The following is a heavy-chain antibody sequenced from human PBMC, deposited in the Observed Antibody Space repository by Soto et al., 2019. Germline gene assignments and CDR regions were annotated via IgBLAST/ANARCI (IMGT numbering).Heavy chain of an antibody. CDR2: THHSGST. CDR3: ARGAEATISPFAY. J-gene: IGHJ4*02. CDR1: GGSISGNY. Sequence: SETLSLTCAVYGGSISGNYWGWIRQPPGKGLEWIGETHHSGSTAYNPSLKSRVTISVDTSRNQFSLKLNSVTAADTAVYYCARGAEATISPFAYWGPGTLVTVSS. V-gene: IGHV4-34*01. D-gene: IGHD5-12*01.